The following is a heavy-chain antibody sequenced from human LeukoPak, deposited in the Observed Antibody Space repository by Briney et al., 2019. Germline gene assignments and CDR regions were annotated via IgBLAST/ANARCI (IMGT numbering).Heavy chain of an antibody. CDR3: ARDFGTYYYDSSGYS. Sequence: GGSLRLSCAASGFTFSSYSMNWVRQAPGKGLEWVSSISSSSSYTYYADSVKGRFTISRDNAKNSLYLQMNSLRAEDTAVYYCARDFGTYYYDSSGYSWGQGTLVTVSS. CDR1: GFTFSSYS. V-gene: IGHV3-21*04. D-gene: IGHD3-22*01. J-gene: IGHJ4*02. CDR2: ISSSSSYT.